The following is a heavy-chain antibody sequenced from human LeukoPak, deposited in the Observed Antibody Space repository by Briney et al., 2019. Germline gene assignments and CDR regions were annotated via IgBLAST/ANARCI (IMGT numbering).Heavy chain of an antibody. CDR1: GFTFDDYG. J-gene: IGHJ5*02. V-gene: IGHV3-74*01. D-gene: IGHD2-8*01. Sequence: GGSLRLSCAVSGFTFDDYGMSWVRQAPGKGLVWVSRINSDGSSTTYADSVKGRFTISRDNAKNTLYLQMNSLRAEDTAVYYCARAAYGGWFDPWGQGTLVTVST. CDR3: ARAAYGGWFDP. CDR2: INSDGSST.